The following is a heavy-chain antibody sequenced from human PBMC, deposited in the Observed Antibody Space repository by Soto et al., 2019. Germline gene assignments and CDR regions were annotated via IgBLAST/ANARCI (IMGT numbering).Heavy chain of an antibody. D-gene: IGHD7-27*01. Sequence: QVQLRESGPGLVKPSETLSLTCTVSGGSISNHYWSWIRQPPGKGLEWIGYIYYNGNTNYNPSLKSRVTMSVDTSKNQISLTLSSVTAADTAVYYCARANWYSEYWGQGTLVNVSS. CDR3: ARANWYSEY. CDR1: GGSISNHY. V-gene: IGHV4-59*11. CDR2: IYYNGNT. J-gene: IGHJ4*02.